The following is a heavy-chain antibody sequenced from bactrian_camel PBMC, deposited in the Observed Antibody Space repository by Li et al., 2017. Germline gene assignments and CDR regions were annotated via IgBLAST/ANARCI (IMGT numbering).Heavy chain of an antibody. CDR1: GNGDGSGYWC. J-gene: IGHJ7*01. V-gene: IGHV3S61*01. Sequence: QVQLVESGGGSVQVGGSLTLSCAVSGNGDGSGYWCTGWFRLAPGQEREGVAAIYSGDGSAIYTDSAKGRFTISQDTASKTVVLQMNSLKPEDTAVYYCAADRRVGWVRRRAATRACGAFGGESYNGRDYWGKGTQVTVS. D-gene: IGHD5*01. CDR2: IYSGDGSA.